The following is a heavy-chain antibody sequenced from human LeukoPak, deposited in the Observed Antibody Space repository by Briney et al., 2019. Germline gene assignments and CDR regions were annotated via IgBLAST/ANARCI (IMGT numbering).Heavy chain of an antibody. J-gene: IGHJ3*02. Sequence: GASVKVSCKASGYSFTNYGISRVRQAPGQGLEWMGWISAYNGNTNYPQKFQGRVTMTTDTSTSTAYMELRSLRSDDTAVYYCAREAAGHAFDIWGHGTMVTVSS. D-gene: IGHD1-14*01. CDR2: ISAYNGNT. CDR1: GYSFTNYG. CDR3: AREAAGHAFDI. V-gene: IGHV1-18*01.